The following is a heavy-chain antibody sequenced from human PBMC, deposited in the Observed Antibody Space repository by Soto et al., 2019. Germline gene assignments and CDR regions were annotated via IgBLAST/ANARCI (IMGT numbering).Heavy chain of an antibody. J-gene: IGHJ6*02. Sequence: EEQLLESGGGLVQPGGSLRLSCTASGFTFSLYAMSWARHTPGKGLEWVALISGRGERTYYADSLKGRFTISKDNSQNSVFLQMKSLRAEDTAEYYCAKGDWLYDNYDGMEVWGQGTSVTVSS. D-gene: IGHD3-9*01. CDR3: AKGDWLYDNYDGMEV. CDR2: ISGRGERT. CDR1: GFTFSLYA. V-gene: IGHV3-23*01.